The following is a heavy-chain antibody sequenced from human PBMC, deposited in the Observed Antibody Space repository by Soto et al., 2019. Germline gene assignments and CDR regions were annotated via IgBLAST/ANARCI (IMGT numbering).Heavy chain of an antibody. V-gene: IGHV3-23*01. Sequence: EVQLLESGGGLVQPGGPLRLSCAASGFTFSNYAMSWVRQAPGKGLEWVSTLSASDGSTYYADSVKGRFTISRDNSKNTLYLQMNSLSAEATAVYYCAKMFHFGSGSYIYSFAYWGQGTVVTVSS. J-gene: IGHJ4*02. D-gene: IGHD3-10*01. CDR3: AKMFHFGSGSYIYSFAY. CDR1: GFTFSNYA. CDR2: LSASDGST.